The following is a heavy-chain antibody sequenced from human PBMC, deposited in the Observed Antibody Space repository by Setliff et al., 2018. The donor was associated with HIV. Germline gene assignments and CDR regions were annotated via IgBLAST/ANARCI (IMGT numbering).Heavy chain of an antibody. D-gene: IGHD6-13*01. CDR3: ARRGIAAAGSDS. J-gene: IGHJ4*02. CDR1: DDSISSNY. V-gene: IGHV4-4*07. CDR2: IYTGGRT. Sequence: PSETLSLTCTVSDDSISSNYWSWIRQSAGKGLEWVGRIYTGGRTNYNPSLKSRVTISVDTSKNHFSLKLRSVTAADTAVYYCARRGIAAAGSDSWGQGTLVTVSS.